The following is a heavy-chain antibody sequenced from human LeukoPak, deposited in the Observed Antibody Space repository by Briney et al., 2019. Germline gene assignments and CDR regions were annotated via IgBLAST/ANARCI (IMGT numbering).Heavy chain of an antibody. J-gene: IGHJ5*02. D-gene: IGHD3-16*01. V-gene: IGHV3-33*08. Sequence: GGSLRLSCAASGFTFSSYGMHWVRQAPGKGLEWVAVVWYDGRNRDYADSVKGRFTISKDNSNNMVFLQMDRLRAEDTAVYYCARLWGGNGYSGGSLNLWGQGTLVTVSS. CDR2: VWYDGRNR. CDR3: ARLWGGNGYSGGSLNL. CDR1: GFTFSSYG.